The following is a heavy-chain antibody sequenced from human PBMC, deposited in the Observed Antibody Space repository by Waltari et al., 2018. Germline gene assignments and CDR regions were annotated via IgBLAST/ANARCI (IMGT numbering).Heavy chain of an antibody. CDR2: INQDGNKL. J-gene: IGHJ5*01. CDR3: ARDQMVTVTDDNWFDS. V-gene: IGHV3-7*01. D-gene: IGHD4-17*01. CDR1: GFPFSSYG. Sequence: EVHLVESGGGLVQPGGSLRVSCAASGFPFSSYGMRWVRQAPGKGLEWVANINQDGNKLYYVDSVEGRFTISRDNAKNSLYLQMNSLRAEDTAVYYCARDQMVTVTDDNWFDSWGQGNLVTVSS.